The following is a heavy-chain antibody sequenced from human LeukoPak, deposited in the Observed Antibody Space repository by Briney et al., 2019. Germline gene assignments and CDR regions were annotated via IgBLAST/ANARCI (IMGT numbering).Heavy chain of an antibody. CDR3: ARVVAKDYDSSSYYPIY. J-gene: IGHJ4*01. D-gene: IGHD3-22*01. V-gene: IGHV3-21*01. CDR1: GFTFSSYS. Sequence: GGSLRVSRAASGFTFSSYSMNWVRQAPGKGLEWVSSISSSSSYIYYADSVKGRFTISRDNAKNSLYLQMNSLRAEDTAVYYCARVVAKDYDSSSYYPIYWGQGTLVTVSS. CDR2: ISSSSSYI.